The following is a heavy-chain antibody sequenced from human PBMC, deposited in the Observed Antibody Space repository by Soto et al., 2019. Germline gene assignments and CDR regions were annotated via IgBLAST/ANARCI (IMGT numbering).Heavy chain of an antibody. CDR1: GFTFSSYS. V-gene: IGHV3-48*01. Sequence: EVQLVESGGGLVQPGGSLRLSCAASGFTFSSYSMNWVRQAPGKGLEWVSYISSSSSTIYYADSVKGRFTISRDNAKNSLYLQMNSLRAEDTAVYYCATPLPDHSGSYDYWGQGTLVTVSS. D-gene: IGHD1-26*01. CDR3: ATPLPDHSGSYDY. J-gene: IGHJ4*02. CDR2: ISSSSSTI.